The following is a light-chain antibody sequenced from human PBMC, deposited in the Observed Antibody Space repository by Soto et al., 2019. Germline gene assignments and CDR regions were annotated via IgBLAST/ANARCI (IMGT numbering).Light chain of an antibody. J-gene: IGKJ1*01. CDR3: QQYDTYSWT. CDR1: QSSSKW. CDR2: DAS. V-gene: IGKV1-5*01. Sequence: DIQMTQSPSTLSASVGDRVTITCRASQSSSKWLAWYQQKPGKAPKILIYDASSLGSGVPSRFSGSASGTEFTLTISSLQLDDFATYYCQQYDTYSWTFGRGTKVEIK.